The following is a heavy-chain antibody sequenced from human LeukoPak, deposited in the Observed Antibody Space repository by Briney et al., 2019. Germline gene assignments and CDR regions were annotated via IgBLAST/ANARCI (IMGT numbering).Heavy chain of an antibody. D-gene: IGHD3-22*01. CDR1: GFTFSSYG. CDR2: ISYDGSNK. Sequence: GGSLRLSCAASGFTFSSYGMHWVRQAPGKGLEWVAVISYDGSNKYYADSVKGRFTISRDNAKNSLYLQMNSLRAEDTAVYYCARDSPRIYYDSSGYPDYWGQGTLVTVSS. J-gene: IGHJ4*02. CDR3: ARDSPRIYYDSSGYPDY. V-gene: IGHV3-30*03.